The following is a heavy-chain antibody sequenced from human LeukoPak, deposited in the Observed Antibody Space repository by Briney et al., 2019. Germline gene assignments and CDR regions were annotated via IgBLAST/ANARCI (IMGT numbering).Heavy chain of an antibody. J-gene: IGHJ4*02. V-gene: IGHV3-7*01. CDR3: ATKEPSTSGWSY. Sequence: GGSLRLSCAASGFTFNRDWTAWVRQAPGKGLEWVANIKEDGSEKNYVDSVKDRFTISRDNAVNSVYLRMNDLRAEDTGVYYCATKEPSTSGWSYWGQGTLVTVSS. CDR1: GFTFNRDW. D-gene: IGHD6-19*01. CDR2: IKEDGSEK.